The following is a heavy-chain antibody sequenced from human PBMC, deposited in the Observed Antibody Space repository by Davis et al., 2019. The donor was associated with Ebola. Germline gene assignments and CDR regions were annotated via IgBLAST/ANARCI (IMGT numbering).Heavy chain of an antibody. CDR2: IKSKTDGGTT. Sequence: PGGSLRLSCAASGFTFSKAWMTWVRQAPGKGLEWVGRIKSKTDGGTTDYGAPVKGRFTISRDDSKNTLYLQMNSPKTEDTAVYYCTTGGFPSGGAFDIWGQGTMVTVSS. CDR3: TTGGFPSGGAFDI. CDR1: GFTFSKAW. J-gene: IGHJ3*02. V-gene: IGHV3-15*01. D-gene: IGHD2-15*01.